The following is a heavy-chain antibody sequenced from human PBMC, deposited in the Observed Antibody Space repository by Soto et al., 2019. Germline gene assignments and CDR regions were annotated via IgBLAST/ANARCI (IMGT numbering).Heavy chain of an antibody. CDR3: AKDIVATTPPPNFDY. V-gene: IGHV3-23*01. D-gene: IGHD5-12*01. CDR2: ISGSGGST. CDR1: GFTFSGYA. J-gene: IGHJ4*02. Sequence: PGGSLRLSCAASGFTFSGYAMSWVRQAPGKGLEWVSAISGSGGSTYYADSVKGRFTISRDNSKNTLYLQMNSLRAEDTAVYYCAKDIVATTPPPNFDYWGQGTLVTVSS.